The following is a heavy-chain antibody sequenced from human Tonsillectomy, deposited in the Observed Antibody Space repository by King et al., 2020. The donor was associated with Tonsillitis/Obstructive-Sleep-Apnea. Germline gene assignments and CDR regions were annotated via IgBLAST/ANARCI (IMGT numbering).Heavy chain of an antibody. CDR3: AGDAMGWPDYGMDV. D-gene: IGHD2-15*01. Sequence: VQLVESGAEVKKPGASVKVSCKASGYTFTSYYMHWVRQAPGQGLEWMGIINPSGGSTTYAQQFQGIVTMTRDTSTSTVYMEMSSLRSEDTAVYYCAGDAMGWPDYGMDVWGQGTTVTVSS. V-gene: IGHV1-46*01. CDR1: GYTFTSYY. CDR2: INPSGGST. J-gene: IGHJ6*02.